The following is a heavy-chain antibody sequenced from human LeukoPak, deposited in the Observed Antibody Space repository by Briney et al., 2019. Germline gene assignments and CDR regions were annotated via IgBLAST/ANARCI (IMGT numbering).Heavy chain of an antibody. V-gene: IGHV3-74*01. CDR3: ARGPLMDL. CDR1: GLSFSSYW. J-gene: IGHJ6*04. Sequence: GGSLRLSCAASGLSFSSYWMHWVRQAPGKGLVWVSRINNDGSSTAYADSVRGRFTISRDNAKDTLYLQMNSLRVDDTAVYHCARGPLMDLWGKGTTVTVSS. CDR2: INNDGSST.